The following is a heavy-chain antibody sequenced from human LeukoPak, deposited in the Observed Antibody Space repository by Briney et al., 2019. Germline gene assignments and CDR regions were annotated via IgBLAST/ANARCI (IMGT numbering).Heavy chain of an antibody. D-gene: IGHD2-15*01. V-gene: IGHV1-2*06. J-gene: IGHJ5*02. CDR2: INPNSGGT. CDR3: ARDRLRLGYERTNWFDP. Sequence: ASVKVSCKASGYTFTDYYMRWVRQAPGQGLEWMGQINPNSGGTNYGQKFQGRVTVTRDTSISTAYMELSRLRSDDTAVYYCARDRLRLGYERTNWFDPWGQGTLVTVSS. CDR1: GYTFTDYY.